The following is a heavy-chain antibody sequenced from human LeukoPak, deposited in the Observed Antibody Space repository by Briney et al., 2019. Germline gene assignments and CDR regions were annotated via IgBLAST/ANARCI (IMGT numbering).Heavy chain of an antibody. CDR1: GFTFRSYG. D-gene: IGHD4-17*01. CDR2: IRYDGSNK. V-gene: IGHV3-30*02. J-gene: IGHJ4*02. CDR3: AKDRWATVTRASHFDY. Sequence: PGGSLRLSCAASGFTFRSYGMHWVRQAPGKGLEWVAFIRYDGSNKYYADSVKGRFTISRDNSKNTLYLQMNSLRAEDTAVYYCAKDRWATVTRASHFDYWGQGTLVTVSS.